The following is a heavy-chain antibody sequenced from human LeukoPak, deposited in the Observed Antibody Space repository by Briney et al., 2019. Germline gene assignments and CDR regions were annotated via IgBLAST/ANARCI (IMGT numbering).Heavy chain of an antibody. CDR2: IYPGDSDT. D-gene: IGHD2-15*01. J-gene: IGHJ4*02. CDR1: GYSFTSYW. Sequence: GESLKISCKGSGYSFTSYWIGWVRQMPGKGLEWMGIIYPGDSDTRYSPSFQGQVAISADKSISTAYLQWSSLKASDTAMYYCARYRYCSGGNCYGPDYWGQGTLVTVSS. CDR3: ARYRYCSGGNCYGPDY. V-gene: IGHV5-51*01.